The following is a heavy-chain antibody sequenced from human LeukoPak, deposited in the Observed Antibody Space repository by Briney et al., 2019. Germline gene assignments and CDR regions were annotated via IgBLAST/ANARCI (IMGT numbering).Heavy chain of an antibody. V-gene: IGHV4-31*03. J-gene: IGHJ3*02. CDR2: IYYSGST. CDR3: ARDMVVTAHDAFDI. CDR1: GGSISSGGYY. D-gene: IGHD2-21*02. Sequence: NPSETLSLTCTVSGGSISSGGYYWSWIRQHPGKGLEWIGYIYYSGSTYYNPSFKSRVTISVDTSKNQFSLKLSSVTAADTAVYYCARDMVVTAHDAFDIWGQGTMVTVSS.